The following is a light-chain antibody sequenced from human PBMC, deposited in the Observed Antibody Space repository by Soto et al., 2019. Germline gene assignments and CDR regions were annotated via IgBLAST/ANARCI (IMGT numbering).Light chain of an antibody. CDR1: NNL. Sequence: QSVLTQPASVSGSPGQSITISCTGTNNLVSWYQQHPGKAPKVVVYEGTKRPSGVSNRFSGSNSGGTASLTISGLQAKDEACYFRCAYVGARSYVFGPGTKVTVL. CDR2: EGT. CDR3: CAYVGARSYV. J-gene: IGLJ1*01. V-gene: IGLV2-23*01.